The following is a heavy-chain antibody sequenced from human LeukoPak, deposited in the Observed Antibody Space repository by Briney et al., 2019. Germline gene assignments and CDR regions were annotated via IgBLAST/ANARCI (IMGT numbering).Heavy chain of an antibody. Sequence: SETLSLTCTVSGGSISSYYWSWIRQPPGKALEWIGYIYYSGSTNYNPSLKSRATISVDRSKTQFFLKLRSVAAADTAVYYCARLSNYDILTGNSWFDSWGQGTLVTVSS. J-gene: IGHJ5*01. CDR1: GGSISSYY. CDR2: IYYSGST. V-gene: IGHV4-59*08. D-gene: IGHD3-9*01. CDR3: ARLSNYDILTGNSWFDS.